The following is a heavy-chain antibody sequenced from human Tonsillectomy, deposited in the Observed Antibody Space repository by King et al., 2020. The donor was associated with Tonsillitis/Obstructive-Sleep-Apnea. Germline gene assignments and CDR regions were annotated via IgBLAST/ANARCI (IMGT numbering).Heavy chain of an antibody. J-gene: IGHJ3*02. CDR3: AGDTWSGCSGGICYGAFDI. CDR1: GFTFSRYW. V-gene: IGHV3-7*01. Sequence: VQLVESGGTLVQPGGSLRLSCEASGFTFSRYWMTWVRQAPGKGLEWVANIKQDGSETQYVDSVKGRFTISRDNADNSLYLQMNSLRAEDTAVYYCAGDTWSGCSGGICYGAFDIWGQGTMVTVSS. D-gene: IGHD2-15*01. CDR2: IKQDGSET.